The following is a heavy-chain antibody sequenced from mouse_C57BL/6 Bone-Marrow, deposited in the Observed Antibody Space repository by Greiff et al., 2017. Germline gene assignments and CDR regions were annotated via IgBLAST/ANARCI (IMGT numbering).Heavy chain of an antibody. Sequence: EVQRVESGPELVKPGASVKMSCKASGYTFTDYNMHWVKQSHGKSLEWIGYINPNNGGTSYNQKFKGKATLTVNKSSSTAYMELRSLTSEDSAVYYCARGNDYDGPFDYWGQGTTLTVSS. V-gene: IGHV1-22*01. CDR1: GYTFTDYN. J-gene: IGHJ2*01. CDR2: INPNNGGT. D-gene: IGHD2-4*01. CDR3: ARGNDYDGPFDY.